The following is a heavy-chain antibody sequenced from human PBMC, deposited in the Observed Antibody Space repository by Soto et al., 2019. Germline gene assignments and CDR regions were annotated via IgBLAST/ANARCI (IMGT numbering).Heavy chain of an antibody. CDR2: TYYRSKWYN. CDR3: ARDNFQGNWNQNHNYGMDV. J-gene: IGHJ6*02. CDR1: GDSVSSNSAA. D-gene: IGHD1-1*01. V-gene: IGHV6-1*01. Sequence: QTLSLTCVISGDSVSSNSAAWNWIRQSPSRGLEWLGRTYYRSKWYNDYAVSVESRITINPDTSKNQFSLQLNSVTPEDTAVYYCARDNFQGNWNQNHNYGMDVWGQGTTVTVSS.